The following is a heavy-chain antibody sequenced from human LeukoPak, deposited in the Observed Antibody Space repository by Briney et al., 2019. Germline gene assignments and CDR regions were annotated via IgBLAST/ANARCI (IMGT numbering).Heavy chain of an antibody. V-gene: IGHV4-34*01. CDR2: INHSGGT. J-gene: IGHJ6*03. CDR3: ARDREDYYYYMDV. D-gene: IGHD3-16*02. Sequence: PSETLSLTCAVYGGSFSAYYWSWIRQPPGKGLEWIGEINHSGGTNYNPSLKSRVTMSVDTSNNQFSLKLSSVTAADTAVYYCARDREDYYYYMDVWGKGTTVTVSS. CDR1: GGSFSAYY.